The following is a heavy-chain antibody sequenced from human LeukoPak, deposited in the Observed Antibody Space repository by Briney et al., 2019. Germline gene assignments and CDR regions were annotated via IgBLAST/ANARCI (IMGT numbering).Heavy chain of an antibody. CDR2: ISSNGGST. D-gene: IGHD4-17*01. CDR1: GFTFSTHA. V-gene: IGHV3-64D*06. J-gene: IGHJ5*02. Sequence: GGSLRLSRSASGFTFSTHAMYWVRQAPGKGLEYVSGISSNGGSTNYADSVKGRFTISRDNSKNTLYLQMSSLRAEDTAVYYCVKSDRPDYADFGLGSWGQGTLVTVSS. CDR3: VKSDRPDYADFGLGS.